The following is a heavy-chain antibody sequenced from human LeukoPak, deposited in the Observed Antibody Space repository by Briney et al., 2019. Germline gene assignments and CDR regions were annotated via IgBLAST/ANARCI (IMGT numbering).Heavy chain of an antibody. CDR1: GFTFNSYG. CDR2: IRYDGSKS. CDR3: AKAGGSGSYFAFDI. J-gene: IGHJ3*02. Sequence: GGSLRLSCAASGFTFNSYGMHWVRQAPGKRLEWVAVIRYDGSKSYFADSVKGRFALSRDNSKNTLYLQMSSLRPEDTAVYFCAKAGGSGSYFAFDIWGQGTMVTVSS. V-gene: IGHV3-30*02. D-gene: IGHD1-26*01.